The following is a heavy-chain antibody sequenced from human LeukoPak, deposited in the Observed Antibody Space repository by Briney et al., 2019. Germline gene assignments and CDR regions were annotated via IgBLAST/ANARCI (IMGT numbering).Heavy chain of an antibody. CDR1: GGSFSGYY. CDR3: AREVATMVRGVILNDAFDI. CDR2: INHSGST. J-gene: IGHJ3*02. D-gene: IGHD3-10*01. V-gene: IGHV4-34*01. Sequence: PSETLSLTCAVYGGSFSGYYWSWIRQPPGKGLEWIGEINHSGSTNYNPSLKSRVTISVDTSKNQFSLKLSSVTAADTAVYYCAREVATMVRGVILNDAFDIWDHGTMVTVSS.